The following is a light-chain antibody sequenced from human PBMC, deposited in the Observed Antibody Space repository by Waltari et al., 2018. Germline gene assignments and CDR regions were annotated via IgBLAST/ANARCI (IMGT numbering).Light chain of an antibody. CDR3: AACDDSLNGPV. Sequence: QSVLTPPPSASGTPGQRVTISCYGSCSTIGSNTLNWYPQPPGTAPKLLIYSNNQRPSGVPYRFSGSKSGTSASLAISGLQADDEADYYCAACDDSLNGPVFGGGTKLTVL. CDR1: CSTIGSNT. V-gene: IGLV1-44*01. J-gene: IGLJ3*02. CDR2: SNN.